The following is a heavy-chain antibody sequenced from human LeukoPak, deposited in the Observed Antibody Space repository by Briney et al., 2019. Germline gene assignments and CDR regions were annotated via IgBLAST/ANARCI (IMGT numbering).Heavy chain of an antibody. CDR1: GFTFSSYA. Sequence: GGSLRLSCAASGFTFSSYAMHWVRQAPGKGLEWVAVISYDGSNKYYADSVKGRFTISRDNSKNTLYLQMNRLRAEDTAVYYCARGTAVLLWFGAQSGLDPWGQGTLVTVSS. D-gene: IGHD3-10*01. CDR3: ARGTAVLLWFGAQSGLDP. V-gene: IGHV3-30*04. J-gene: IGHJ5*02. CDR2: ISYDGSNK.